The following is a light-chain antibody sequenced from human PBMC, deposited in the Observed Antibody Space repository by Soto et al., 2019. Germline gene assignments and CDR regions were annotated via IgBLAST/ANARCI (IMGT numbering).Light chain of an antibody. CDR3: QQYNNWPLYT. CDR2: AAS. Sequence: EIVMTQSPGTLSVSPGERATLSCRASQAIGTNLAWYQQRPGQAPRLLIYAASSRATDIPARFTGRGSGTEFTLTISSLQSDDFAVYFCQQYNNWPLYTFGQGTKLEI. V-gene: IGKV3-15*01. CDR1: QAIGTN. J-gene: IGKJ2*01.